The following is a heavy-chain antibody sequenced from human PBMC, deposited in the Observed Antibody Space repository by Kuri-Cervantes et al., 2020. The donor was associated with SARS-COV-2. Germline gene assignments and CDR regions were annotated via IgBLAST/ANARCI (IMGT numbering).Heavy chain of an antibody. Sequence: GGSLRLSCAASGFTFSSYSMNWVRQAPGKGLEWVSYISSSSSTIYYADSVKGRFTISRDNAKNSLYLQMNSLRDEDTAVYYCARDRKVGGGRITMVRGVSDLFGHYGMDVWGQGTTVTVSS. CDR2: ISSSSSTI. CDR1: GFTFSSYS. D-gene: IGHD3-10*01. J-gene: IGHJ6*02. V-gene: IGHV3-48*02. CDR3: ARDRKVGGGRITMVRGVSDLFGHYGMDV.